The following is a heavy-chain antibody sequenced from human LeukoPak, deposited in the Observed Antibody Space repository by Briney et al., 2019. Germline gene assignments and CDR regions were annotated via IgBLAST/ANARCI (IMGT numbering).Heavy chain of an antibody. D-gene: IGHD2-2*01. J-gene: IGHJ6*03. CDR2: IWYDGSNK. V-gene: IGHV3-33*01. CDR1: GFTFSSSG. Sequence: PGGSLRLSCAASGFTFSSSGIHWGRQGPGKGLEWGAHIWYDGSNKYYADSVKGRFTISRDNSKNTLYLQMNSLRAEDTAVYYCARDGRYCSSTSSSDYYYYMDVWGKGTTVTVSS. CDR3: ARDGRYCSSTSSSDYYYYMDV.